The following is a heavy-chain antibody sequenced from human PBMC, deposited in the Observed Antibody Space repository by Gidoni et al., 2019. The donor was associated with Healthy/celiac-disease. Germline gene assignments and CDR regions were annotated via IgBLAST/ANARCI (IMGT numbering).Heavy chain of an antibody. Sequence: QVQLVESGGGVVQPGRSLRLSCAASGFTFSSYGLPWVRQAPGKGLEWVAVIWYDGSNKYYADSVKGRFTISRDNSKNTLYLQMNSLRAEDTAVYYCARDLYCSSTSCYNYYYYGMDVWGQGTTVTVSS. CDR1: GFTFSSYG. CDR2: IWYDGSNK. D-gene: IGHD2-2*02. CDR3: ARDLYCSSTSCYNYYYYGMDV. V-gene: IGHV3-33*01. J-gene: IGHJ6*02.